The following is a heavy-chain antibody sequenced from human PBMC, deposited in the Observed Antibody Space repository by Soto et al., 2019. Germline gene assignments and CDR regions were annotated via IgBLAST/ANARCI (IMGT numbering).Heavy chain of an antibody. CDR3: ARDQDSSGYFDP. CDR2: IYYSGST. V-gene: IGHV4-31*02. Sequence: LCGGSISSGGYYWSWIRQHPGKGLEWIGYIYYSGSTYYNPSLKSRVTISVDTSKNQFSLKLSSVTAADTAVYYCARDQDSSGYFDPWGQGTLVTVSS. D-gene: IGHD3-22*01. J-gene: IGHJ5*02. CDR1: GGSISSGGYY.